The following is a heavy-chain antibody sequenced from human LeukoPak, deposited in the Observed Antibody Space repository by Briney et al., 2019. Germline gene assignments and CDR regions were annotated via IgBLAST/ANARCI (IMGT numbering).Heavy chain of an antibody. Sequence: ASVKVSCKASGYTLTGYYMHWVRQAPGQGLEWIGWINPNSGGTNYAQKFQGRVTMTRDTSISTAYMELCRLRSDDTAVYYCARELRRSYSSSDFDYWGQGTLVTVSS. CDR1: GYTLTGYY. J-gene: IGHJ4*02. V-gene: IGHV1-2*02. CDR3: ARELRRSYSSSDFDY. D-gene: IGHD6-6*01. CDR2: INPNSGGT.